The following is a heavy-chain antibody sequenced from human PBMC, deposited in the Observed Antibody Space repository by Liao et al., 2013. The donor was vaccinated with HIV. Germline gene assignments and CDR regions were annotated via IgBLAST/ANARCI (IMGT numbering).Heavy chain of an antibody. D-gene: IGHD3-3*01. J-gene: IGHJ2*01. CDR1: GGSISSYY. V-gene: IGHV4-4*07. Sequence: QVQLQESGPGLVKPSETLSLTCTVSGGSISSYYWSWIRQSAGKGLEWIGRINSSGNTNYKASLKSRVNMSVDMAKNQFSLKLSSVTAADTAVYYCARVSYDFWSGDWYFDLWAVAPWSLSPQ. CDR2: INSSGNT. CDR3: ARVSYDFWSGDWYFDL.